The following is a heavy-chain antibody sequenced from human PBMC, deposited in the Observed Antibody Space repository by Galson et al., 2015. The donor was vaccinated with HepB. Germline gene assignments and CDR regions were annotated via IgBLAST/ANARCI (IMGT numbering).Heavy chain of an antibody. Sequence: SLRLSCAASGFIVRTSYMSWVRQAPGKGLEWVSTIYSGGHGYYTDSVKGRFSISRDTNKNTINLQMNNLGADDTAVYYCASPFCIDGNCYPLWHWGQGTLVTVSS. V-gene: IGHV3-53*01. CDR3: ASPFCIDGNCYPLWH. D-gene: IGHD2-15*01. CDR1: GFIVRTSY. CDR2: IYSGGHG. J-gene: IGHJ4*02.